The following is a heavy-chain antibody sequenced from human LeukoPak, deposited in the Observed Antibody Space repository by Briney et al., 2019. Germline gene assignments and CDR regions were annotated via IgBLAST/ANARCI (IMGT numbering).Heavy chain of an antibody. D-gene: IGHD3-22*01. V-gene: IGHV1-2*06. CDR1: GYTLTDYY. CDR3: ARVGYYESSGYYEY. J-gene: IGHJ4*02. CDR2: INPNSGGT. Sequence: ASVKVSCKASGYTLTDYYMHWVRQAPGQGLEWMGRINPNSGGTNYAQKFQGRVTMTRDTSISTVYMELSRLRSDDTAVYYCARVGYYESSGYYEYWGQETLVTVSS.